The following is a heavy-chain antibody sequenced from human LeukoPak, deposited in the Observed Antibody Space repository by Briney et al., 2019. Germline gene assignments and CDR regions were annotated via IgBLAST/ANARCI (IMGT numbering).Heavy chain of an antibody. CDR1: GYTFTSYY. V-gene: IGHV1-46*01. J-gene: IGHJ4*02. D-gene: IGHD3-22*01. CDR3: ARDAIAYDSSGYYDY. Sequence: ASVKVSCKASGYTFTSYYMHWVRQAPGQGLEWMGIINPSGGSTSYAQKFQGRVTMTRDTSTSTVYMELSSLRSEDRAVYYCARDAIAYDSSGYYDYWGQGTLVTVSS. CDR2: INPSGGST.